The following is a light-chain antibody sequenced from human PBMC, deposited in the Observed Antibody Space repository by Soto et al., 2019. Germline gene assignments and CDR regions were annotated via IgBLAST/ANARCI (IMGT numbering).Light chain of an antibody. J-gene: IGKJ1*01. Sequence: DIQMTQSPSTLSAFVGDRVTITCRASQSISSWLAWYQQKPGKAPRLLIHHASSLESGVPSRISGSGYGTDFTLPISSLQPEDVAIYYCQQYKSYSPTFGQGTTVDIK. CDR3: QQYKSYSPT. V-gene: IGKV1-5*01. CDR1: QSISSW. CDR2: HAS.